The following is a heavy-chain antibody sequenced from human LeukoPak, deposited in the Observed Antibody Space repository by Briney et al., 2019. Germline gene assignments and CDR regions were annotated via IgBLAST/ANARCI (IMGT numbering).Heavy chain of an antibody. CDR1: GFTFSNYA. V-gene: IGHV3-23*03. J-gene: IGHJ6*02. CDR3: AKAPTYGLDV. Sequence: GGSLRLSCAASGFTFSNYAMNWVRQAAGKGLDWVSVIYSDGSTYYADSVKGRFTISKDNSKNTLYLQMNSLRAEDTAIYYCAKAPTYGLDVWGQGTTVTVSS. CDR2: IYSDGST.